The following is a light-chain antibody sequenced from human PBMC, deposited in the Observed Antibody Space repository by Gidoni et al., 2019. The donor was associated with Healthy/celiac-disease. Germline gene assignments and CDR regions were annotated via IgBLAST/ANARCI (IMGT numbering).Light chain of an antibody. CDR1: QSVSSSY. J-gene: IGKJ4*01. CDR2: GAS. Sequence: ESVLTQSPGTLSWSPGERATLSCRASQSVSSSYLAWYQQKPGQAPRLLISGASSRATGIPDRFSGSGSGTDFTLTISRLEPEDFAVYYCQQYGSSPLTFGGXTKVEIK. CDR3: QQYGSSPLT. V-gene: IGKV3-20*01.